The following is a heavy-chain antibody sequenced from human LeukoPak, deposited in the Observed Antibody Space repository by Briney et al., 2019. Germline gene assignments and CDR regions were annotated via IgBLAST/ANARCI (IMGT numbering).Heavy chain of an antibody. Sequence: GASVKVSCKASGGTFSSYAISWVRQAPGQGLEWMGGIIPIFGTANYAQKFQGRVTITADESTSTAYMELSSLRSEDTAVYYCARQGSYGGNPFYDWYFDLWGRGTLVTVSS. CDR2: IIPIFGTA. V-gene: IGHV1-69*13. CDR1: GGTFSSYA. CDR3: ARQGSYGGNPFYDWYFDL. D-gene: IGHD4-23*01. J-gene: IGHJ2*01.